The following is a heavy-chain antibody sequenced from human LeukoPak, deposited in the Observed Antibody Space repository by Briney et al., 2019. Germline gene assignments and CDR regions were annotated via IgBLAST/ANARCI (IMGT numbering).Heavy chain of an antibody. CDR3: ARDEGIYSSGWYGGYFQH. CDR1: GYTFTSYY. V-gene: IGHV1-46*01. Sequence: GASVKVSCKASGYTFTSYYMHWVRQAPGQGLEWMGIINPSGGSTSYAQKFQGRVTMTRDTSTSTVYMELSSLRSEDTAVYYCARDEGIYSSGWYGGYFQHWGQGTLVTVSS. CDR2: INPSGGST. J-gene: IGHJ1*01. D-gene: IGHD6-19*01.